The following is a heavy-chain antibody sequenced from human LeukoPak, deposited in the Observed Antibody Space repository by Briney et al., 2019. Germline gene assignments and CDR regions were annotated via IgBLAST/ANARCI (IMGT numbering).Heavy chain of an antibody. Sequence: PSETLSLTCAVSGYSISSVYYWGWIRPPPGKGLEWIGSIYHSGSTYYNPSLKSRVTISVDTSKNHFSLKLSSVTSADTAVYYCAIGFEYYYMDVWGKGTTVTVSS. V-gene: IGHV4-38-2*01. J-gene: IGHJ6*03. CDR1: GYSISSVYY. D-gene: IGHD3-9*01. CDR2: IYHSGST. CDR3: AIGFEYYYMDV.